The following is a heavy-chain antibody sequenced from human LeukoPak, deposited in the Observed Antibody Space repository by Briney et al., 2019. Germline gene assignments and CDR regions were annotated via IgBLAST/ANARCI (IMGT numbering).Heavy chain of an antibody. CDR2: ISSSSRYI. Sequence: PGGSLRLSCAASGFTFSSYSMNRVRQAPGKGLEWVSSISSSSRYIYYADSVKGRFTISRDNAKNSLYLQMNSLRAEDTAVYYCARDLATRKPDYWGQGTLVTVSS. CDR3: ARDLATRKPDY. V-gene: IGHV3-21*01. CDR1: GFTFSSYS. D-gene: IGHD2-15*01. J-gene: IGHJ4*02.